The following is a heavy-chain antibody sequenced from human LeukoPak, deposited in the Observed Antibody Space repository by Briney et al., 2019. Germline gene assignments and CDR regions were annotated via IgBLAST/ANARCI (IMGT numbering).Heavy chain of an antibody. CDR3: ARLGYYGSGKGA. J-gene: IGHJ5*02. Sequence: SETLSLTCAVSGGSINSSNWWSWVRQPPGKGLEWIGEINHSGSTNYNPSLKSRVTISVDTSKNQFSLKLSSVTAADTAVYYCARLGYYGSGKGAWGQGTLVTVSS. D-gene: IGHD3-10*01. CDR1: GGSINSSNW. CDR2: INHSGST. V-gene: IGHV4-4*02.